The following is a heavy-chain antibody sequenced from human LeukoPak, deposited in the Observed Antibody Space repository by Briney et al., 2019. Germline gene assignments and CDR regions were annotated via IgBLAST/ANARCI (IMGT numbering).Heavy chain of an antibody. Sequence: ASVKVSCKASGGSFSNFAISWVRQVPGQGFEWLGGIFGTVTYAPNFQGRVSFTTDESTSTAYMELSGLTSEDTAVYYFVAQLVDAPPTFDYWGQGTLVTVSS. CDR2: IFGTV. CDR3: VAQLVDAPPTFDY. J-gene: IGHJ4*02. D-gene: IGHD1-1*01. CDR1: GGSFSNFA. V-gene: IGHV1-69*05.